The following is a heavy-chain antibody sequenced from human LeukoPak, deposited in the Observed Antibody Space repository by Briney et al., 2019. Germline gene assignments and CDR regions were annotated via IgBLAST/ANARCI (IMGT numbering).Heavy chain of an antibody. D-gene: IGHD2-15*01. CDR3: STWRGYCSGSTCYGMDV. J-gene: IGHJ6*02. V-gene: IGHV3-49*02. Sequence: GTSLRLSCAPSGFTFRNYGMHWVRQAPGKGLEWVGFIRSNTYGGSTEYAASVKGRFTISRDDSKSVAYLQMNSLKSEDTAVYYCSTWRGYCSGSTCYGMDVWGQGTTVAVSS. CDR2: IRSNTYGGST. CDR1: GFTFRNYG.